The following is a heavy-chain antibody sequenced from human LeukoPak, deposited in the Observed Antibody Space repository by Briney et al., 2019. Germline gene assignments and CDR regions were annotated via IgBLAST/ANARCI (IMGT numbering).Heavy chain of an antibody. CDR3: AKRGVVIRVVLVGFHKEAYYFDS. V-gene: IGHV3-23*01. J-gene: IGHJ4*02. CDR2: ISGGGGGT. CDR1: GITLSNYG. Sequence: QTGGSLRLSCAVSGITLSNYGMSWVRQAPGKGLERVAGISGGGGGTVYADSVKGRFTISRDNPKNTLYLQMNSLRAEDTAVYFCAKRGVVIRVVLVGFHKEAYYFDSWGQGALVTVSS. D-gene: IGHD3-10*01.